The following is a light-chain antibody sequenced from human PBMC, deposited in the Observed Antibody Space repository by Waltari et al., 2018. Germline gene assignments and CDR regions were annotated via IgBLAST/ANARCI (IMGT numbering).Light chain of an antibody. Sequence: IQLTHSPSSLSASVGDRVPFPCRASQAISSYLAWYQQSPGKAPKLLVYAASRLQSGVPSRFSGRGSGTDYTLTISSLQPEDFATYYCQQYYSIPRTFGPGAKVHIK. J-gene: IGKJ1*01. V-gene: IGKV1-NL1*01. CDR2: AAS. CDR3: QQYYSIPRT. CDR1: QAISSY.